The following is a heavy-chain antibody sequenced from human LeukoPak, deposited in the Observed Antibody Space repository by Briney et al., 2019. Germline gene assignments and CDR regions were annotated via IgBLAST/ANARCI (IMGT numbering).Heavy chain of an antibody. Sequence: ASVNVSCKASGYTFTGSYMHWVRQAPGQALEWMGWINPNSGVSNYAQKFRGRVTMTRDTSISTAYMELSRLTSDDTAVYYCARVKGRVFGVITTKERYFDYWGQGTLVTVSS. J-gene: IGHJ4*02. V-gene: IGHV1-2*02. CDR2: INPNSGVS. D-gene: IGHD3-3*01. CDR1: GYTFTGSY. CDR3: ARVKGRVFGVITTKERYFDY.